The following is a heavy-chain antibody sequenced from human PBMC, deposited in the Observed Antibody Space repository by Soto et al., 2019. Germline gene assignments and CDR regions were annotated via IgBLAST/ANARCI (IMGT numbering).Heavy chain of an antibody. D-gene: IGHD6-19*01. Sequence: EVRLVESGGALVQRGGSLTLSCAASGFRFSIYSMNWVRQAPGKGLEWSAYITSDTKTIKYAESVMGRFTISRDNAKNSVYLQMNNLSDEDTAVYYCARSVEGHFDYWGQGTVVTVSS. V-gene: IGHV3-48*02. CDR3: ARSVEGHFDY. CDR2: ITSDTKTI. J-gene: IGHJ4*02. CDR1: GFRFSIYS.